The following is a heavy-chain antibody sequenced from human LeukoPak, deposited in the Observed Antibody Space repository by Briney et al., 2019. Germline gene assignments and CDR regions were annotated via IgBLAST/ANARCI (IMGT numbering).Heavy chain of an antibody. V-gene: IGHV3-23*01. J-gene: IGHJ4*02. Sequence: GGSLRLSCAASGFTFSSYAMSWVRQAPGKGLEWVSAISGSGGSTYYADSVKGRFTISRDNSKNTLYPQMNSLRAEDTAVYYCAKDRDKWLRVLYFDFWGQGTLVTVSS. CDR2: ISGSGGST. D-gene: IGHD5-12*01. CDR1: GFTFSSYA. CDR3: AKDRDKWLRVLYFDF.